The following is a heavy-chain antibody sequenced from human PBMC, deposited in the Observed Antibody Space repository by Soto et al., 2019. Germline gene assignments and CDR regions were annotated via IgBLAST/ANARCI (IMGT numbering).Heavy chain of an antibody. J-gene: IGHJ6*02. D-gene: IGHD2-15*01. CDR2: IYTSGSN. CDR3: VRESEGGGYCSGGGCYGLDV. Sequence: QVQLQESGPGLVKPSETLSLTCIVSGGSISNHYWSWIRQPAGKGLVWIGRIYTSGSNYYNPSLKSRVTMSADTSNTQFSLKMTSVTAADTAVYYCVRESEGGGYCSGGGCYGLDVWGQGTTVTVSS. V-gene: IGHV4-4*07. CDR1: GGSISNHY.